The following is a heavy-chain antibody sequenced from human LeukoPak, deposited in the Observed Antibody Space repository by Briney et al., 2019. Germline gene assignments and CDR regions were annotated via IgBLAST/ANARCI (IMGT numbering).Heavy chain of an antibody. J-gene: IGHJ4*02. CDR3: ARGDSSGLGY. CDR1: GGSFSGYY. CDR2: INHSGST. V-gene: IGHV4-34*01. D-gene: IGHD6-19*01. Sequence: PSETLSLTCAVYGGSFSGYYWSWIRQPPGKGLEWIGEINHSGSTNYNPSLKSRVTISVDTSKNQFSLKLSSVTAADTAVYYCARGDSSGLGYWGQGTLSPSPQ.